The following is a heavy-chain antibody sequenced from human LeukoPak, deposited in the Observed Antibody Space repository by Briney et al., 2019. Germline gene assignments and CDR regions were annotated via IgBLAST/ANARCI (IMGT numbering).Heavy chain of an antibody. J-gene: IGHJ4*02. CDR1: GYTFTGFY. D-gene: IGHD1-26*01. Sequence: ASVKVSCKASGYTFTGFYMHWVRQAPGQGLEWMGWINPNSGGTHFAQKFLGRVTLTWDTSISTAYMELSGLRSDDTAVYYCTRDPLYTGTYYQTFDFWGQGILVTVSS. V-gene: IGHV1-2*02. CDR3: TRDPLYTGTYYQTFDF. CDR2: INPNSGGT.